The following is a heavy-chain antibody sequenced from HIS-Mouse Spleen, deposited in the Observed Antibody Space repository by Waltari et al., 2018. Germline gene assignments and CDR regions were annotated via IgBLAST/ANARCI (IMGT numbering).Heavy chain of an antibody. CDR1: GFPFSRYG. V-gene: IGHV3-30*03. D-gene: IGHD3-16*01. CDR3: ARETSPGQGGIDY. CDR2: ISYDGSNK. Sequence: QVQLVESGGGVVQPGRSLRLSCAASGFPFSRYGMHWVRQAPGKGLEWVAVISYDGSNKYYADSVKGRFTISRDNSKNTLYLQMNSLRAEDTAEYYCARETSPGQGGIDYWGQGTLVTVSS. J-gene: IGHJ4*02.